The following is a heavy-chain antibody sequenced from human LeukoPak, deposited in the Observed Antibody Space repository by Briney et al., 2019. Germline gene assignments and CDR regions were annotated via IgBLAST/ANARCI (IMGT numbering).Heavy chain of an antibody. CDR3: AREPGTDYRKYYFDY. CDR1: GDSVSGNSTA. D-gene: IGHD3/OR15-3a*01. V-gene: IGHV6-1*01. Sequence: SQTLSLTCAISGDSVSGNSTAYNWVRQSPSRGLEWLGRTYYRSKWYNDYAVSVKSRIIINPDTSKNQLSLQLKSVTPEDTAVYYCAREPGTDYRKYYFDYWGQGTLVTVSS. CDR2: TYYRSKWYN. J-gene: IGHJ4*02.